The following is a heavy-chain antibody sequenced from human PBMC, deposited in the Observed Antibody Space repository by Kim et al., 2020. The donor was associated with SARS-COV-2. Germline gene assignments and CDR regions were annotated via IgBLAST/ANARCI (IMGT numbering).Heavy chain of an antibody. CDR1: GYTFTAFF. V-gene: IGHV1-2*06. J-gene: IGHJ4*02. CDR2: INPGNGAT. CDR3: ARDWDY. Sequence: ASVKVSCKASGYTFTAFFMHWVRQVPGHGLEWVGRINPGNGATDFAQKFEGRVTMTRDTSITTIYMELSSLTSDDMAVYFCARDWDYWGQGTLVTVSS.